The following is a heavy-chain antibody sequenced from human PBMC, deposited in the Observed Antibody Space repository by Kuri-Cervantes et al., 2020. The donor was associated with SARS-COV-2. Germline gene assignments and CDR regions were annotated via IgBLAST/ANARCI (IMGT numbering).Heavy chain of an antibody. CDR1: GFTFSSYE. J-gene: IGHJ3*02. Sequence: GGSLRLSCAASGFTFSSYEMTWVRQAPGKGLEWVSYISSSGSTIYYANSVKGRFTISRDNAKNSLYLQMNSLRAEDTAVYYCARRMGDAFDIWGQGTMVTVSS. CDR3: ARRMGDAFDI. V-gene: IGHV3-48*03. D-gene: IGHD3-16*01. CDR2: ISSSGSTI.